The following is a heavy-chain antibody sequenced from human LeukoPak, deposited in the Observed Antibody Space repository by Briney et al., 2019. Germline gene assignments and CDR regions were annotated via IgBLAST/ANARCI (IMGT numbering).Heavy chain of an antibody. CDR2: IYSGGST. CDR3: AGLAAAGTPPHLDY. D-gene: IGHD6-13*01. J-gene: IGHJ4*02. Sequence: PGGSLRLSCAASGFTVSSNYMSWVRQAPGKGLEWVSVIYSGGSTYYSDSVKGRFTISRDNSKNPLYLQMNSLRAEDTAVYYCAGLAAAGTPPHLDYWGQGTLVTVSS. V-gene: IGHV3-53*01. CDR1: GFTVSSNY.